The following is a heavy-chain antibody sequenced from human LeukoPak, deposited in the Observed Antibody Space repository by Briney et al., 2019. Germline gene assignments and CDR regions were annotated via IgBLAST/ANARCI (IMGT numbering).Heavy chain of an antibody. V-gene: IGHV3-11*04. CDR3: ARARKGYYFDY. D-gene: IGHD1-14*01. CDR2: ISNTGSTT. Sequence: GSLRLSCAASGFTFTDNYMIWIRQAPGKGLEWVSYISNTGSTTYYADPVKGRFTISRDNAKNSLYLQMNSLRAEDTAVYYCARARKGYYFDYWGQGTLVTVSS. CDR1: GFTFTDNY. J-gene: IGHJ4*02.